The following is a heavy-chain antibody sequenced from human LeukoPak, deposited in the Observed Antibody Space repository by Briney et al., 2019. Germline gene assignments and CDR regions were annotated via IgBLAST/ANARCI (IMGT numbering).Heavy chain of an antibody. CDR2: IGWNSGSI. V-gene: IGHV3-9*01. CDR3: AKGRGRYSGYEWSVAY. D-gene: IGHD5-12*01. CDR1: GFTFDDYA. J-gene: IGHJ4*02. Sequence: GGSLRLSFAASGFTFDDYAMHWVRQAPGKGLEWVSGIGWNSGSIGYADSVKGRFTISRDNAKNSLYLQMNSLRAEDTALYYCAKGRGRYSGYEWSVAYWGQGTLVTVSS.